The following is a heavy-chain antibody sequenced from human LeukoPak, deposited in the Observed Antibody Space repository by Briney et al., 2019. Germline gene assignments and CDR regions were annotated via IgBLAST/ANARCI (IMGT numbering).Heavy chain of an antibody. D-gene: IGHD6-13*01. V-gene: IGHV1-18*01. Sequence: ASVKVSCKASGYTFTSYGISWVRQAPGQGLQWMGWISTYNGNTNYAQTLQGRVTMTTDTSTSTAYMELGSLRSDDTAVYYCARDKAYSITYYSSYIHWFDPWGQGTLVTVSS. CDR1: GYTFTSYG. J-gene: IGHJ5*02. CDR3: ARDKAYSITYYSSYIHWFDP. CDR2: ISTYNGNT.